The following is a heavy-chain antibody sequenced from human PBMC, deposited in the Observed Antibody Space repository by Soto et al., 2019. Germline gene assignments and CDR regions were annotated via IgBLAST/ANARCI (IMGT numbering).Heavy chain of an antibody. CDR2: IRWNSGSI. CDR3: AKDKTGYCSGGSCYSFNWYFDL. J-gene: IGHJ2*01. Sequence: EVQLVESGGGLVQPGRSLRLSCAASGFTFDDYAMHWVRQAPGKGLEWVSGIRWNSGSIGYVGSVKGRFTISRDNAKNSLYRQLNSLRAEDTALYYSAKDKTGYCSGGSCYSFNWYFDLWGRGTLVTVSS. D-gene: IGHD2-15*01. V-gene: IGHV3-9*01. CDR1: GFTFDDYA.